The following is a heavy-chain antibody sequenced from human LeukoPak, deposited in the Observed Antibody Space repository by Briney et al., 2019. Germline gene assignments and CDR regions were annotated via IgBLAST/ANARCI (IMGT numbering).Heavy chain of an antibody. J-gene: IGHJ4*02. CDR2: INWNGGST. CDR3: ARDNYYYDSSGYLGSDY. V-gene: IGHV3-20*04. D-gene: IGHD3-22*01. CDR1: GFTFDYYG. Sequence: GGSLRLSCEASGFTFDYYGMSWVRQAPGKGLEWVSGINWNGGSTGYADSVKGRFTISRDNAKNSLYLQMNSLRAEDTALYYCARDNYYYDSSGYLGSDYWGQGTLVTVSS.